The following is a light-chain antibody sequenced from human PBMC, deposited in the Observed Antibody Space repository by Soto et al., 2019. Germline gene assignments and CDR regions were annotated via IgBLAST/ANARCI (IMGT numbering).Light chain of an antibody. CDR1: QDIRND. J-gene: IGKJ1*01. CDR3: LQDYTYPWT. Sequence: AIQMTQFPSCLYASVGDRVTIACRASQDIRNDLGWYQQKPGKAPKLLIYAASSLQSGVPSRFSGSRSGTDFTLTISSLQPEDYATYYCLQDYTYPWTFGQGTKVEIE. CDR2: AAS. V-gene: IGKV1-6*01.